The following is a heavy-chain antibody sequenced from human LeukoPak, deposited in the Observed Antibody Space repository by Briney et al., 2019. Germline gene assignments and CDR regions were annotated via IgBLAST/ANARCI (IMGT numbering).Heavy chain of an antibody. CDR3: ARDGSPARFDY. V-gene: IGHV1-46*02. J-gene: IGHJ4*01. D-gene: IGHD6-13*01. Sequence: GASVKVSCKPSGYTFNTYYIHWVRQAPGQGLEWMGIINPSGGSTTYAQKFQGRVTMTRDTSTTPVYMELNNLKSEDTAVYYCARDGSPARFDYWGHGTLVTVSS. CDR2: INPSGGST. CDR1: GYTFNTYY.